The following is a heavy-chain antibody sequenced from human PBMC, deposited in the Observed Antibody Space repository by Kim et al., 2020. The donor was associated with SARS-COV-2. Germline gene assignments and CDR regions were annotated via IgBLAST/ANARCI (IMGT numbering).Heavy chain of an antibody. V-gene: IGHV3-30*04. CDR3: ARDPYDFLYMDV. Sequence: GGSLRLSCAASGFTFSSYAMHWVRQAPGKGLEWVAVISYDGSNKYYADSVKGRFTISRDNSKNTLYLQMNSLRAEDTAVYYCARDPYDFLYMDVWGKGTT. D-gene: IGHD3-3*01. J-gene: IGHJ6*03. CDR1: GFTFSSYA. CDR2: ISYDGSNK.